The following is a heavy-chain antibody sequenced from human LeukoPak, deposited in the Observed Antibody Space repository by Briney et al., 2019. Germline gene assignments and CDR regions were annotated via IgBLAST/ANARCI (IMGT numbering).Heavy chain of an antibody. D-gene: IGHD2-15*01. CDR1: GGSFSGYY. CDR2: INHSGST. Sequence: TSETLSLTCAVYGGSFSGYYWSWIRQPPGKGLEWIGEINHSGSTNYNPSLKSRVTISVATSKNQFSLKLSSVTAADTAVYYCARDDCSGGSCYVAYWGQGTLVTVSS. V-gene: IGHV4-34*01. CDR3: ARDDCSGGSCYVAY. J-gene: IGHJ4*02.